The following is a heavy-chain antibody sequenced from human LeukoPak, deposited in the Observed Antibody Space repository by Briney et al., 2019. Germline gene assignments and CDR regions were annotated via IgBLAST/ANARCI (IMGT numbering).Heavy chain of an antibody. D-gene: IGHD2-15*01. J-gene: IGHJ4*02. Sequence: GGSLRLSCAASGFTFSSYSMNWVRQAPGKGLEWVSSISSSSSYIYYADSVKGRFTISRDNAKNSLYLQMDSLRAEDTAVYYCARDDCSGGSCYTDYWGQGTLVTVSS. CDR1: GFTFSSYS. CDR2: ISSSSSYI. V-gene: IGHV3-21*01. CDR3: ARDDCSGGSCYTDY.